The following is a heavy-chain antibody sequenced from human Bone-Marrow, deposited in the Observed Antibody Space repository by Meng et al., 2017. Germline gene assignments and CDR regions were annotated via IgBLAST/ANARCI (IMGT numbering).Heavy chain of an antibody. Sequence: EVQLVESGGGLVKPGGSLRLSCTAAGFTFSIYSMNWVRQTPGKGLEWVSFISGTGNYIYDADSVRGRFTISRDNAKNSLYLQMDSLRAEDTALYFCARGEDRSFDSWGQGTLVTVSS. D-gene: IGHD3-22*01. V-gene: IGHV3-21*02. J-gene: IGHJ4*02. CDR2: ISGTGNYI. CDR1: GFTFSIYS. CDR3: ARGEDRSFDS.